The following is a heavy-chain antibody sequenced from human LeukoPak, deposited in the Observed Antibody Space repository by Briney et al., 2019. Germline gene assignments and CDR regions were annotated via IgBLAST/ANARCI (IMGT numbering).Heavy chain of an antibody. CDR3: ARGNDILTGYYPLVY. CDR2: IIPIFGTA. CDR1: GGTLSSYA. Sequence: SVKVSCKASGGTLSSYAISWVRQAPGQGLEWMGGIIPIFGTANYAQKFQGRVTITADESTSTAYMELSSLRSEDTAVYYCARGNDILTGYYPLVYWGQGTLVTVSS. D-gene: IGHD3-9*01. V-gene: IGHV1-69*13. J-gene: IGHJ4*02.